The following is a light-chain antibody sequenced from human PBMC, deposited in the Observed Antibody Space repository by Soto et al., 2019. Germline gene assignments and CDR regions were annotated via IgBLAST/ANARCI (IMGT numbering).Light chain of an antibody. Sequence: SYELTQPPSVSVAPGKTARITCGGNNIGSKSVHWYQQKPGQAPVLVIYYDSDRPSGIPERFSGSNSGNTATLTIIRVEAGDEADYYCHVWDSSSDHYVFGTGTKVTVL. CDR3: HVWDSSSDHYV. V-gene: IGLV3-21*04. CDR1: NIGSKS. CDR2: YDS. J-gene: IGLJ1*01.